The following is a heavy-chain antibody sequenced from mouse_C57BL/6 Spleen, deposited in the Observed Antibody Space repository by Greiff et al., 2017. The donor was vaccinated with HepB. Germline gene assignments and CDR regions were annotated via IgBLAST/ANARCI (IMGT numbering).Heavy chain of an antibody. D-gene: IGHD3-3*01. CDR3: ARRDVGWYFDV. Sequence: EVQLQQSGPELVKPGASVKIPCKASGYTFTDYNMDWVKQSHGKSLEWIGDINPNNGGTIYNQKFKGKATLTVDKSSSTAYMELRSLTSEDTAVYYCARRDVGWYFDVWGTGTTVTVSS. V-gene: IGHV1-18*01. J-gene: IGHJ1*03. CDR1: GYTFTDYN. CDR2: INPNNGGT.